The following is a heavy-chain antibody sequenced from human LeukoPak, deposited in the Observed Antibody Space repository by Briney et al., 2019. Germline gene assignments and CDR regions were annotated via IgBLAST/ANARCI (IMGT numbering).Heavy chain of an antibody. CDR1: GFTFSKYW. V-gene: IGHV3-7*01. Sequence: GGSLRLSCTVSGFTFSKYWMRWVRQAPGKGLEWVASIDKNGREKRYVDSVEGRFTISRDNAKDSVYLQMTSLGAEDTAVYYCATYTQNVGAPGTDYWGQGTLVTVSS. D-gene: IGHD6-13*01. CDR2: IDKNGREK. CDR3: ATYTQNVGAPGTDY. J-gene: IGHJ4*02.